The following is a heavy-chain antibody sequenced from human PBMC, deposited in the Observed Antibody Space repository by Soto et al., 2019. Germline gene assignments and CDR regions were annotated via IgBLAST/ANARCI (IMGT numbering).Heavy chain of an antibody. V-gene: IGHV4-31*03. J-gene: IGHJ3*02. CDR3: ARFSAESRGIVVVITPGRAFDI. CDR1: GGSISSGGYY. D-gene: IGHD3-22*01. CDR2: IYYSGST. Sequence: QVQLQESGPGLVKPSQTLSLTCTVSGGSISSGGYYWSWIRQHPGKGLEWIGYIYYSGSTYYNPSLKSRVTISVDTSKNQFSLKLSSVTAADTAVYYCARFSAESRGIVVVITPGRAFDIWGQGTMVTVSS.